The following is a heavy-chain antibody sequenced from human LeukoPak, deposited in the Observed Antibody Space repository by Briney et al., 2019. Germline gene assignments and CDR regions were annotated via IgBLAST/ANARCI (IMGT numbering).Heavy chain of an antibody. CDR2: ISYDGSNK. Sequence: PGRSLRLSCAASGFTFSSYGMHWVRQAPGKGLEWVAVISYDGSNKYYADSVKGRFTISRDNSKNTLYLQMNSLRAEDTAVYYCAKGGYYDSSCYYDGPDYWGQGTLVTVSS. V-gene: IGHV3-30*18. CDR3: AKGGYYDSSCYYDGPDY. D-gene: IGHD3-22*01. CDR1: GFTFSSYG. J-gene: IGHJ4*02.